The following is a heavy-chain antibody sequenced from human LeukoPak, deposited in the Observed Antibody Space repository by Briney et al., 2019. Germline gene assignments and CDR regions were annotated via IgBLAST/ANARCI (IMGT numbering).Heavy chain of an antibody. Sequence: SETLSLTCTVSGGSISSYYWSWIRQPPGKGLEWIGYIYYSGSTNYNPSLKSRVTTSVDTSRNQFSLSLRSVTAADTAVYYCARDGGVKPYFDYWGQGTLVTVSS. J-gene: IGHJ4*02. V-gene: IGHV4-59*01. D-gene: IGHD3-16*01. CDR2: IYYSGST. CDR1: GGSISSYY. CDR3: ARDGGVKPYFDY.